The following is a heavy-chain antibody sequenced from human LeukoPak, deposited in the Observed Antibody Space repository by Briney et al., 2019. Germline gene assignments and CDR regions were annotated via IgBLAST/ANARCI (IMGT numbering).Heavy chain of an antibody. V-gene: IGHV1-2*02. CDR3: AKSVIAATNDAFDI. CDR1: GYTFTVYY. Sequence: ASVKVSFTASGYTFTVYYMHWVRQAPGQGLGWMGWINPNSGGTNYAQKFQGRVTMTRDTSISTAYMELSRLRSDDTAVYYCAKSVIAATNDAFDIWGQGTMVTVSS. CDR2: INPNSGGT. J-gene: IGHJ3*02. D-gene: IGHD2-15*01.